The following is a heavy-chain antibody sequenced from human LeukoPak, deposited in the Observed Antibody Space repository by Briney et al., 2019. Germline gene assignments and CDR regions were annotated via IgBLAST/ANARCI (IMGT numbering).Heavy chain of an antibody. J-gene: IGHJ4*02. V-gene: IGHV4-39*02. CDR2: IYNSVST. Sequence: PSETLSLTCTVSGDSISSHFYYWGWIRQPPGKGLEWIGSIYNSVSTFYNPSLKSRVTISVDTSKNHFSLRLTSVNVADTAVYYCARNSSSGWFDFWGQGILVTVSS. CDR1: GDSISSHFYY. D-gene: IGHD6-19*01. CDR3: ARNSSSGWFDF.